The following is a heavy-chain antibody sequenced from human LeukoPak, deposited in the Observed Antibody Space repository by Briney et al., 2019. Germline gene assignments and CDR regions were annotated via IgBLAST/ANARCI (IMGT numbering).Heavy chain of an antibody. D-gene: IGHD2/OR15-2a*01. CDR1: GFTFSSYA. V-gene: IGHV3-23*01. CDR3: ARNIYGYGMDV. CDR2: ISGSGGST. Sequence: GGSLRLSCAASGFTFSSYAMSWVRQAPGKGLEWVSAISGSGGSTYYADSVKGRFPISRDNAKNTLYLQMNSLRAEDTSVYYCARNIYGYGMDVWGQGTTVTVSS. J-gene: IGHJ6*02.